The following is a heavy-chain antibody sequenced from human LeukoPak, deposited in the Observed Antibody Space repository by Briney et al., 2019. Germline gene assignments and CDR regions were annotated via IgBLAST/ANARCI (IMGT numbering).Heavy chain of an antibody. Sequence: ASVKVSCKASGYTFTSYYMHWVRQGPGQGLEWMGIINPSGGSTSYAQKFQGRVTMTRDTSTNAVYMELSSLRSEDTAVFYCVRGASSIAALNPFWYFDLWGRGTLVTVSS. CDR3: VRGASSIAALNPFWYFDL. D-gene: IGHD6-6*01. CDR2: INPSGGST. CDR1: GYTFTSYY. J-gene: IGHJ2*01. V-gene: IGHV1-46*01.